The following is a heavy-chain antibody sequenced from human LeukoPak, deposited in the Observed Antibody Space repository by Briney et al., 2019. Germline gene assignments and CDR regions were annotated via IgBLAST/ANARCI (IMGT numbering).Heavy chain of an antibody. CDR3: ARGVSPDY. J-gene: IGHJ4*02. CDR2: INHGGST. V-gene: IGHV4-34*01. Sequence: PSETLSLTCAVYGGSFSGYYWSWIRQPPGKGLEWIGEINHGGSTNYNPSLKSRVTISVDTSKNQFSLKPSSVTAADTAVYYCARGVSPDYWGQGTLVTVSS. CDR1: GGSFSGYY.